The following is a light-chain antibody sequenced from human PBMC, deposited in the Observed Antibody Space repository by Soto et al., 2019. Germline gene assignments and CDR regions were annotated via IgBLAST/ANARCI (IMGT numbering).Light chain of an antibody. CDR2: GTT. CDR3: QSYDGTLSGSYV. J-gene: IGLJ1*01. Sequence: SVLTQPPSVSGAPGQRVTISCTGSSSNIGAGYDVHWYQQLPGTAPKLIIYGTTNRPSGVPDRFSGSKSGTSAPLAITGLQAEDEADYYCQSYDGTLSGSYVFGIGTKVTVL. CDR1: SSNIGAGYD. V-gene: IGLV1-40*01.